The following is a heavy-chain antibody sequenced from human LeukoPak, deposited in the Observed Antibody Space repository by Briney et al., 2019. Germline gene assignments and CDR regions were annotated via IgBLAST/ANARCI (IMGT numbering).Heavy chain of an antibody. CDR2: IYYSGST. CDR3: ARRVQQLGYFDY. CDR1: GGSISSSSYY. V-gene: IGHV4-39*01. J-gene: IGHJ4*02. Sequence: PSETLSLTCTVSGGSISSSSYYWGWIRQPPGKGLEWIGTIYYSGSTYYNPSLKSRVTLSVDTSKNQFSLKLSSVTAADTAVYYCARRVQQLGYFDYWGQGTLATVSS. D-gene: IGHD6-13*01.